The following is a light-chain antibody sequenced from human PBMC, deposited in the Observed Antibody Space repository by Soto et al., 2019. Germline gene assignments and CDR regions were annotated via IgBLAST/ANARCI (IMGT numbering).Light chain of an antibody. V-gene: IGKV3-11*01. CDR1: QSVSSY. CDR3: QQRSNWPPIT. Sequence: ELVLTQSPATLSSSPGERATLSCRASQSVSSYLAWYQQKPGQAPRLLIYDASNRATGIPARFSGSGSGTDFTLTISRLEPEDFAVYYCQQRSNWPPITFGRGARLEIK. J-gene: IGKJ5*01. CDR2: DAS.